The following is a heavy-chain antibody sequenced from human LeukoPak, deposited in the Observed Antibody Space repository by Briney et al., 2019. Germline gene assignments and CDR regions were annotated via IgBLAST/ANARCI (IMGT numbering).Heavy chain of an antibody. Sequence: GGSLRLSCAASGFTFTTYAMSWVRQAPGKGLEWVSTISGSTGKTYYADSVKGRFTISRDNSQNTLYLQMNSLRAEDSAVYYCAKDLYYDSSGHPTYYYYGMDVWGQGTTGTVSS. V-gene: IGHV3-23*01. J-gene: IGHJ6*02. D-gene: IGHD3-22*01. CDR3: AKDLYYDSSGHPTYYYYGMDV. CDR2: ISGSTGKT. CDR1: GFTFTTYA.